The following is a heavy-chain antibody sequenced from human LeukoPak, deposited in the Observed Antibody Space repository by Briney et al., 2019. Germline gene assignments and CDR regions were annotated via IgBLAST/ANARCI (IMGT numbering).Heavy chain of an antibody. CDR3: AREAVTIFALVRTQTTKSPHRFDP. CDR1: GYSFTTYH. D-gene: IGHD3/OR15-3a*01. CDR2: INPSGGST. Sequence: VASVKVSCKASGYSFTTYHMHWVRQAPGQGLEWMGIINPSGGSTNYAQNFQGRVTMTRDMSTSTVYMELSSLRSEDTAVYYCAREAVTIFALVRTQTTKSPHRFDPWGQGTLVTVSS. V-gene: IGHV1-46*01. J-gene: IGHJ5*02.